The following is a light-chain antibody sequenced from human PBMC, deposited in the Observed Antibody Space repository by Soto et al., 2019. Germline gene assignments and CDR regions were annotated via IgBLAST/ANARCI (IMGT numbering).Light chain of an antibody. CDR2: EVS. Sequence: QSALTQPASVSGSPGQSITIPCTGTTTDVGGYNYVSWYQQHPGKAPKLLIYEVSNRPSGVSDRFSGSKSGNTASLTISGLQAEDEADYYCSSYTSSSTWVFGGGTKL. J-gene: IGLJ2*01. CDR3: SSYTSSSTWV. V-gene: IGLV2-14*01. CDR1: TTDVGGYNY.